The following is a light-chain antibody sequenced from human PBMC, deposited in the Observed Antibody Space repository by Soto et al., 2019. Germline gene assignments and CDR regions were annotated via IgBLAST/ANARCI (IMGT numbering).Light chain of an antibody. J-gene: IGLJ1*01. Sequence: QSVLTQPPSASGTPGQRVTISCSGSSSNIGRNYVYWYQQLPGTAPKLLIYRNNQRPSGVPDRFSGSKSGTSASLAISGLRSEDEADYYCAAWDDSLSAVYVFGTGTKVTVL. CDR3: AAWDDSLSAVYV. V-gene: IGLV1-47*01. CDR1: SSNIGRNY. CDR2: RNN.